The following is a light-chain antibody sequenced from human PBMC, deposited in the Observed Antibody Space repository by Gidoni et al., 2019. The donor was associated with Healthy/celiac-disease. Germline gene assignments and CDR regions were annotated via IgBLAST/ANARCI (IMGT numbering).Light chain of an antibody. J-gene: IGKJ4*01. CDR1: QSISSY. Sequence: DIQMTQSPSSLSASVGDRVTIPCRESQSISSYLTWYQQKPGKAPKLLIYAASSLQSGVPSSFSGSGSGTDFTLTISSLQPEDFATYYCQQSYSTLSLTFGGGTKVEIK. V-gene: IGKV1-39*01. CDR3: QQSYSTLSLT. CDR2: AAS.